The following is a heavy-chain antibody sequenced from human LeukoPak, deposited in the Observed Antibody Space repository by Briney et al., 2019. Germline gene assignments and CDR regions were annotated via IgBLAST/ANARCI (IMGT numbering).Heavy chain of an antibody. CDR3: ARADEEVDTAMAFYGMDV. D-gene: IGHD5-18*01. V-gene: IGHV3-30*02. CDR2: IPSDGSKK. J-gene: IGHJ6*02. CDR1: GFTFRSYG. Sequence: GGSLRLSCAASGFTFRSYGMHWVRQAPGKGLEWVTFIPSDGSKKYYIDSVKGRFTVSRDNSKNSLYLQMNSLRAEDTAVYYCARADEEVDTAMAFYGMDVWGQGTTVTVSS.